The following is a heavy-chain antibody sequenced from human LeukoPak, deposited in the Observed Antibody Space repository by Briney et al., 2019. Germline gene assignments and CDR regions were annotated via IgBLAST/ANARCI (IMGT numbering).Heavy chain of an antibody. CDR1: GFTFSSYA. CDR2: ISYDGSNK. D-gene: IGHD5-12*01. Sequence: GGSLRLSCAASGFTFSSYAMHWVRQAPGKGLEWVAVISYDGSNKYYADSVKGRFTISRDNSKNTLYLQMNSLRAEDTAVYYCAKDSSGGYHDYWGQGTLVTVSS. V-gene: IGHV3-30*04. J-gene: IGHJ4*02. CDR3: AKDSSGGYHDY.